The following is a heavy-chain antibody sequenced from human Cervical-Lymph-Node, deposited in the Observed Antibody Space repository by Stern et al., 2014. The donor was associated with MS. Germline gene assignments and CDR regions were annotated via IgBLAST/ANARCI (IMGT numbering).Heavy chain of an antibody. V-gene: IGHV4-31*03. CDR2: IYYSGST. CDR3: ARPYDSSDWGAFDI. CDR1: GGSISSGGYY. D-gene: IGHD3-22*01. J-gene: IGHJ3*02. Sequence: VQLVESGPGLVKPSQTLSLTCTVSGGSISSGGYYWSWIRQHPGKGLECIGYIYYSGSTYYNPSRKSRVTISVDTSKNQFSLKLSSVTAADTAVYYCARPYDSSDWGAFDIWGQGTMVTVSS.